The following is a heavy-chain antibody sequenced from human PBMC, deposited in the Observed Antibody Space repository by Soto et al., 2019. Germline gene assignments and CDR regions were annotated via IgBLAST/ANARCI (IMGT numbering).Heavy chain of an antibody. D-gene: IGHD2-15*01. CDR1: GGSISSYY. CDR2: IYYSGST. CDR3: AREDAKGYCSGGSCYPALY. Sequence: SETLSLTCTVSGGSISSYYWSWIRQPPGKGLEWIGYIYYSGSTNYNPSLKSRVTISVDTSKNQFSLKLSSVTAADTAVYYCAREDAKGYCSGGSCYPALYWGQGTLVTVSS. V-gene: IGHV4-59*12. J-gene: IGHJ4*02.